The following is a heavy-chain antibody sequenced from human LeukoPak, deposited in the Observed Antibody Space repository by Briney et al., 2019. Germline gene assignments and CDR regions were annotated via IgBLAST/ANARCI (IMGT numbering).Heavy chain of an antibody. CDR1: GGSISSYY. V-gene: IGHV4-59*01. CDR3: AQSSSWYTYYFDY. Sequence: SETLSLTCTVSGGSISSYYWSWIRQPPGKGLEWIGYIYYSGSTNYNPSLKSRVTISVDTSKNQFSLKLSSVTAADTAVYYCAQSSSWYTYYFDYWGQGTLVTVSS. CDR2: IYYSGST. J-gene: IGHJ4*02. D-gene: IGHD6-13*01.